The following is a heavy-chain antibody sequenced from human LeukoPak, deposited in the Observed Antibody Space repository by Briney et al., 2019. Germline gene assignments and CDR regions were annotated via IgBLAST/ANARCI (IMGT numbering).Heavy chain of an antibody. CDR2: ISGTGGRT. V-gene: IGHV3-23*01. CDR1: GFTFSNYA. CDR3: AKGKSYFDY. J-gene: IGHJ4*02. Sequence: GGSLRLSCTASGFTFSNYAMTWVRQAPGKGLEWVSSISGTGGRTYSADSVKGRFTISRDNSKNTLYLQMKNLRVEHTAVYYCAKGKSYFDYWGQGTLVTVSS.